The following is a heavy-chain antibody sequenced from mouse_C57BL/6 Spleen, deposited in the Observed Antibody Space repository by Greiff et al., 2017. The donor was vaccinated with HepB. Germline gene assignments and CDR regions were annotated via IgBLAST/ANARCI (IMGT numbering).Heavy chain of an antibody. J-gene: IGHJ4*01. CDR1: GYTFTSYW. CDR2: IDPSDSYT. CDR3: ARRNDGGDYYAMDY. Sequence: QVQLQQPGAELVKPGASVKLSCKASGYTFTSYWMQWVKQRPGQGLEWIGEIDPSDSYTNYNQKFKGKATLTVDTSSSTAYMQLSSLTSEDSAVYYCARRNDGGDYYAMDYWGQGTSVTVSS. V-gene: IGHV1-50*01. D-gene: IGHD2-14*01.